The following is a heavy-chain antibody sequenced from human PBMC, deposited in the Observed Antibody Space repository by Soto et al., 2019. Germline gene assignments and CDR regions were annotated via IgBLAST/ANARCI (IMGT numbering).Heavy chain of an antibody. CDR2: ISSSGSTI. D-gene: IGHD3-3*01. CDR1: GFTFSDYY. J-gene: IGHJ6*02. Sequence: PGGSLRLSCAASGFTFSDYYMSWIRQAPGKGLEWVSYISSSGSTIYYADSVKGRFTISRDNAKNSLYLQMNSLRAEDTAVYYCARDILAYYDSWSGYPSMDVWGQGTTVTVSS. CDR3: ARDILAYYDSWSGYPSMDV. V-gene: IGHV3-11*01.